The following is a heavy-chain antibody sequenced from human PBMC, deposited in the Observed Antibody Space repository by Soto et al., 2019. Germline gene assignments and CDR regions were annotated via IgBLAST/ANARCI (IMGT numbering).Heavy chain of an antibody. CDR2: INHSGST. D-gene: IGHD3-16*01. Sequence: PSETLPLTCAVYGGSFSGYYWSWIRQPPGKGLEWIGEINHSGSTNYNPSLKSRVTISVDTSKNQFSLKLSSVTAADTAVYYCARGAIMITFGDGSDYWGQGTLVTVSS. J-gene: IGHJ4*02. V-gene: IGHV4-34*01. CDR1: GGSFSGYY. CDR3: ARGAIMITFGDGSDY.